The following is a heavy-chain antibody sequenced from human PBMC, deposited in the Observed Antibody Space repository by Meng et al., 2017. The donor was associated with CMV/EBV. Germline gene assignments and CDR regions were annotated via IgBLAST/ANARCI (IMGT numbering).Heavy chain of an antibody. V-gene: IGHV4-4*07. J-gene: IGHJ4*02. Sequence: QVQLQWWGPGRVKPSETLSLTCTVSGGPISSYYWSWIRQPAGKGLEWIGRIYTSGSTNYNPSLKSRVTMSVDTSKNQFSLKLSSVTAADTAVYYCARAAVDLSKDYFDYWGQGTLVTVSS. CDR2: IYTSGST. D-gene: IGHD2-15*01. CDR1: GGPISSYY. CDR3: ARAAVDLSKDYFDY.